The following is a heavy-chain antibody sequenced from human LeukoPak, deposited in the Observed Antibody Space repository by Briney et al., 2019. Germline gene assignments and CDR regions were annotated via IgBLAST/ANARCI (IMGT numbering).Heavy chain of an antibody. V-gene: IGHV3-48*03. CDR2: ISSSGYTI. CDR1: GFTFSHYE. J-gene: IGHJ4*02. Sequence: PGGSLRLSCEASGFTFSHYEMNWVCQAPGKGLEWVSYISSSGYTIYYADSVKGRFTISRDNAKNSLYLQMNSLRAEDTAVYYCAREDCSSTSCYDPSVSDYWGQGTLVTVSS. CDR3: AREDCSSTSCYDPSVSDY. D-gene: IGHD2-2*01.